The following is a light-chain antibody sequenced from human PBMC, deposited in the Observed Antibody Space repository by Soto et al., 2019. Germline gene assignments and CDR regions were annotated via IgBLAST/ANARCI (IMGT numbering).Light chain of an antibody. CDR2: KAS. V-gene: IGKV1-5*03. Sequence: DIQMAQSPSTLSASVGDRVTITCRASQSISSRLAWYQQKPGKAPKLLIDKASSLESGVPSRFSGGGYGTEFTLTISSLQPDDFATYYCKQYNYYWTFGQGTKVEIK. J-gene: IGKJ1*01. CDR3: KQYNYYWT. CDR1: QSISSR.